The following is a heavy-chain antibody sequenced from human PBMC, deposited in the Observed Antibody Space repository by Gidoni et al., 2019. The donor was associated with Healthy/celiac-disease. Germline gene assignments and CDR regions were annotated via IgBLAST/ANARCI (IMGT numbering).Heavy chain of an antibody. CDR2: INHSGST. V-gene: IGHV4-34*01. D-gene: IGHD3-10*01. CDR1: GGSFSGYY. CDR3: AREKSGARFDP. J-gene: IGHJ5*02. Sequence: QVQLQQWGAGRLKPSETPSHTCAVYGGSFSGYYWSWSRPPPGKGLEWVGEINHSGSTHYNPSLTSRVTISVDTSQNQFSLKLSSVTAADTAVYYCAREKSGARFDPWGQGTLVTVSS.